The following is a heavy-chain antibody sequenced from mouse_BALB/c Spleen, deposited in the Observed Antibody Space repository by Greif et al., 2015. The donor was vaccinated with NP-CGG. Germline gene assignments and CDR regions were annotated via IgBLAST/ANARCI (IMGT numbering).Heavy chain of an antibody. D-gene: IGHD1-1*01. CDR2: IDPENGNT. CDR3: AGYYGSSYLLAY. V-gene: IGHV14-1*02. CDR1: GFNIKDYY. J-gene: IGHJ3*01. Sequence: VQLQQSGAELVRPGALVKLSCKASGFNIKDYYMHWVKQRPEQGLEWIGWIDPENGNTIYDPKFQGKASITADTSSNTAYLQLSGLTSEDTAVYYCAGYYGSSYLLAYWGQGTLVTVSA.